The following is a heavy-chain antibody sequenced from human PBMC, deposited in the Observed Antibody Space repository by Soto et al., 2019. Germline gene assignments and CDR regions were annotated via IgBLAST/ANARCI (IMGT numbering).Heavy chain of an antibody. J-gene: IGHJ6*02. CDR2: INPNSGGT. D-gene: IGHD3-16*01. Sequence: ASVKVSCKASGYTFIGYYIHWVRQAPGQGLEWMGWINPNSGGTNYAQRFQGRVTMTTDTSTGTAYMEVRSLRSGDTAVYYCARAAAEGTFYYYYGLDVWGQGTTVTVSS. CDR1: GYTFIGYY. V-gene: IGHV1-2*02. CDR3: ARAAAEGTFYYYYGLDV.